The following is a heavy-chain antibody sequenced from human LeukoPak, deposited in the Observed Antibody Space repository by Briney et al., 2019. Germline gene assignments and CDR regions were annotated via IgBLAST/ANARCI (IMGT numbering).Heavy chain of an antibody. V-gene: IGHV4-39*07. CDR2: IYYSGST. D-gene: IGHD6-13*01. CDR3: ARERTTKAAIDY. J-gene: IGHJ4*02. Sequence: PSETLSLTCTVSGGSISSSSYYWGWIRQPPGKGLEWIGSIYYSGSTYYNPSLKSRVTISVDTSKNQFSLKLSSVTAADTAVYYCARERTTKAAIDYWGQGTLVTVSS. CDR1: GGSISSSSYY.